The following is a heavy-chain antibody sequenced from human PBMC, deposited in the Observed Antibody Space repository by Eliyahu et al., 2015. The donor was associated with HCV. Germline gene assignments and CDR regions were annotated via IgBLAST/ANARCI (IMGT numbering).Heavy chain of an antibody. Sequence: EVQLVESGGGLVQPGGSLRLSCAASGFXLXXYTVNWVRQAPGKGLEWVANIKEDGSDEKYVDSVRGRFTVSRDNAKNSVYLQMNNLRPEDTAIYYCARSVWFREFFPAFRDPDYYGLDVWGQGTKVTVSS. CDR1: GFXLXXYT. CDR2: IKEDGSDE. V-gene: IGHV3-7*01. D-gene: IGHD3-10*01. J-gene: IGHJ6*02. CDR3: ARSVWFREFFPAFRDPDYYGLDV.